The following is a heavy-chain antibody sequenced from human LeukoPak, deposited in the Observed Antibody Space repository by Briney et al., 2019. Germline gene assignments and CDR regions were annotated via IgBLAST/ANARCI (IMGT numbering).Heavy chain of an antibody. Sequence: PGGSLRLSCAASGFTFSGSTMNWVRQAPGKGLEWVSSISSSSSYIYYADSVKGRFTISRDNAKNSLFLQMNSLRAEDTAVYYCARDRINLTYCGGDCYSAFDIWGQGTMVTVSS. D-gene: IGHD2-21*02. J-gene: IGHJ3*02. V-gene: IGHV3-21*01. CDR1: GFTFSGST. CDR3: ARDRINLTYCGGDCYSAFDI. CDR2: ISSSSSYI.